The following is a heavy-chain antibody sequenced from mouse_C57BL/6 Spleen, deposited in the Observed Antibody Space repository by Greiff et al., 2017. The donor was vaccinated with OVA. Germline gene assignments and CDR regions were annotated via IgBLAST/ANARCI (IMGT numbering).Heavy chain of an antibody. CDR1: GYTFTGYY. CDR3: ARFDCDGLFAY. V-gene: IGHV1-31*01. J-gene: IGHJ3*01. Sequence: EVQLQQSGPELVKPGASVKISCKASGYTFTGYYMHWVKQSPGNILEWIGYIYPYNGGSSYNEKFKGKATLTVDKSSSTAYMELRSLTSDDSAFYYCARFDCDGLFAYWGQGTLVTVSA. D-gene: IGHD1-2*01. CDR2: IYPYNGGS.